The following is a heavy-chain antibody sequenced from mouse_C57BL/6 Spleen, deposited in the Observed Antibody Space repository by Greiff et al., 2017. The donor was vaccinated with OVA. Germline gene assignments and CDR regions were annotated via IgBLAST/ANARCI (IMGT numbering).Heavy chain of an antibody. V-gene: IGHV5-4*01. J-gene: IGHJ1*03. Sequence: EVKLMESGGGLVKPGGSLKLSCAASGFTFSSYAMSWVRQTPEKRLEWVATISDGGSYTYYPDNVKGRFTISRDNAKNNLYLQMSHLKSEDTAMYYCARDLYYDYDRGYFDVWGTGTTVTVSS. CDR3: ARDLYYDYDRGYFDV. D-gene: IGHD2-4*01. CDR1: GFTFSSYA. CDR2: ISDGGSYT.